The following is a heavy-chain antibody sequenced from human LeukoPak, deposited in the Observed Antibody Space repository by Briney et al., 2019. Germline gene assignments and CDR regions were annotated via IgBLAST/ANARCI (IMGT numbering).Heavy chain of an antibody. CDR3: ATLKWDGYSYSFDY. Sequence: SETLSLTCTVSGGPIRSSSYRWIRQPPGKGLEWIGSLYNSGSTYYNTSLRSRVTISVDTQFSLKLSSVTAADTAIYYCATLKWDGYSYSFDYWGQGTLVTVSS. CDR2: LYNSGST. V-gene: IGHV4-39*01. J-gene: IGHJ4*02. D-gene: IGHD5-24*01. CDR1: GGPIRSSSY.